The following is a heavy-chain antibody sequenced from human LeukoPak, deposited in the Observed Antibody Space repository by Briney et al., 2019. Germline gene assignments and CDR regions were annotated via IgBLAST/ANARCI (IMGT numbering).Heavy chain of an antibody. CDR2: INPKSGGT. J-gene: IGHJ3*02. V-gene: IGHV1-2*02. Sequence: ASVKVSCKASGYTFTGYYMHWVRQAPGQGLEWMGWINPKSGGTNYAQKFQGRVTMTRDTSISTAYMELSRLRSDDTAVYYCARDLLAYCGGDCYSYSIAFDIWGQGTMVTVSS. CDR1: GYTFTGYY. CDR3: ARDLLAYCGGDCYSYSIAFDI. D-gene: IGHD2-21*02.